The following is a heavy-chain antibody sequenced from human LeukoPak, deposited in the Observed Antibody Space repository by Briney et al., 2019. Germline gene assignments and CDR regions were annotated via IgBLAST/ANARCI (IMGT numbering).Heavy chain of an antibody. CDR1: GFTFSSYS. D-gene: IGHD5-18*01. CDR3: ARATAMVTSYYYMDV. J-gene: IGHJ6*03. V-gene: IGHV3-21*01. CDR2: ISSSSSSI. Sequence: GGSLRLSCAASGFTFSSYSMNWVRQAPGKGLEWVSSISSSSSSIYYADSVKGRFTISRDNAKTSLYLQMNSLRAEDTAVYYCARATAMVTSYYYMDVWGKGTTVTASS.